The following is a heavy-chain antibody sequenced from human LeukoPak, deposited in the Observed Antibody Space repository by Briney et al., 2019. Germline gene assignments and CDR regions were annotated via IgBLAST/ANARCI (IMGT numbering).Heavy chain of an antibody. CDR2: INPSGGST. D-gene: IGHD3-10*01. Sequence: GASVKVSCKASGYTFTSYYMHWVRQAPGQGLEWMGIINPSGGSTSYAQKFQGRVTMTRDTSTSTVYMELSSLRSEDTAVYYCARDHYYGSGSYYNAFDYWGQGTLVTVSS. CDR3: ARDHYYGSGSYYNAFDY. J-gene: IGHJ4*02. CDR1: GYTFTSYY. V-gene: IGHV1-46*03.